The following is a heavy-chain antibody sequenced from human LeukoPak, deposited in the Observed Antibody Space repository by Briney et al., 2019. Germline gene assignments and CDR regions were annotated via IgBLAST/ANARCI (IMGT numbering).Heavy chain of an antibody. Sequence: PSATLSLTCTVSGYSISSGYYWGWIRQPPGKGLEWIGSIYHSGSTYYNPSLKSRVTISVDTSKNQFSLKLSSVTAADTAVYSCARDALNYCSSTSCYLYYFDYSGQGTLVTVSS. D-gene: IGHD2-2*01. CDR2: IYHSGST. CDR3: ARDALNYCSSTSCYLYYFDY. CDR1: GYSISSGYY. V-gene: IGHV4-38-2*02. J-gene: IGHJ4*02.